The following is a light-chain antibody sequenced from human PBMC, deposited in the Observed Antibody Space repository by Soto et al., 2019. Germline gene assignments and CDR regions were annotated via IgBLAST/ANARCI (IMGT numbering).Light chain of an antibody. Sequence: EVVMTQSPATLSASPGERVILSCRASQNIGSNLAWYQQRPGQAPRLLMYGASTRATETPARFSGSGSATDFTLTISSLQSEDFAVYYCQQYGSSRSTFGGGTKVEIK. J-gene: IGKJ4*01. CDR3: QQYGSSRST. CDR2: GAS. V-gene: IGKV3-15*01. CDR1: QNIGSN.